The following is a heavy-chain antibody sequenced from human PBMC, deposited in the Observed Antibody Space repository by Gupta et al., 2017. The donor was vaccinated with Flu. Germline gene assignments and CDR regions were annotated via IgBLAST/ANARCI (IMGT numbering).Heavy chain of an antibody. CDR1: GGSINRDNYY. J-gene: IGHJ4*01. CDR2: FYNSGST. Sequence: QVQLQESGPGLVKPSETLSLTCTVFGGSINRDNYYWGWIRRSPGKGLEWIGSFYNSGSTYYNPSLKSRVAISVDTSKKQFSLKLRSVTAADTAVYYCVIAPDYWGGQGTLVTVSS. D-gene: IGHD4-11*01. CDR3: VIAPDYW. V-gene: IGHV4-39*01.